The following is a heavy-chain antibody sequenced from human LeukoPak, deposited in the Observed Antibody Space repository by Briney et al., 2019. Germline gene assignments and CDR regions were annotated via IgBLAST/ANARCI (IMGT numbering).Heavy chain of an antibody. D-gene: IGHD3-22*01. CDR1: GFIFSSYA. CDR3: AKESLGDSSGYPNWFDP. CDR2: ISGSGGST. Sequence: GGSLRLSCAASGFIFSSYAMSWVRQAPGKGLEWVSAISGSGGSTDYADSVKGRFTISRDNSKNTLYLQMNSLRAEDTAVYYCAKESLGDSSGYPNWFDPWGQGTLVTVSS. V-gene: IGHV3-23*01. J-gene: IGHJ5*02.